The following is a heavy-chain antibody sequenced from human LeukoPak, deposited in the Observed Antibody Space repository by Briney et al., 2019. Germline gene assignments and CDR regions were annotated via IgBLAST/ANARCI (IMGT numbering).Heavy chain of an antibody. V-gene: IGHV4-31*03. Sequence: SQTLSLTCTVSGGSISSGGYYWSWIRQHPGKGLEWIGYIYYSGSTYYNPSLKSRVTISVDTSKNQFSLKLSSVTAADTAVYYCARDREYYYDSSGPYNWFDPWGQGTLVTVSS. CDR2: IYYSGST. D-gene: IGHD3-22*01. CDR3: ARDREYYYDSSGPYNWFDP. J-gene: IGHJ5*02. CDR1: GGSISSGGYY.